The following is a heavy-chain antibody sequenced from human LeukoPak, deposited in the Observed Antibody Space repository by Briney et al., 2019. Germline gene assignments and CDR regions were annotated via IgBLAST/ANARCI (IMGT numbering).Heavy chain of an antibody. D-gene: IGHD3-16*01. V-gene: IGHV3-21*01. Sequence: PGGSLRLSCAASGFTFSSYSMNWVRQAPGKGLEWVSSISSSSSYIYYADSVKGRFTISRDNAKNSLYLQMNSLRAEDTAVYYCARVPTTYYDYVWGSYYMDVWGKGTTVTVSS. CDR2: ISSSSSYI. CDR3: ARVPTTYYDYVWGSYYMDV. J-gene: IGHJ6*03. CDR1: GFTFSSYS.